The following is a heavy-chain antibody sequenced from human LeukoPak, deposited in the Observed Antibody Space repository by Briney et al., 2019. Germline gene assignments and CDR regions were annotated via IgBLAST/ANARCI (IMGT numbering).Heavy chain of an antibody. V-gene: IGHV3-66*04. D-gene: IGHD6-19*01. J-gene: IGHJ6*02. CDR1: GITVNSTY. Sequence: PGGSLRLSCAASGITVNSTYISWVRQAPGKGLEWVSVAYSDGNTYYAGSAKGRFTISRDNSKNTLFLQMNSLRAEDTAVYYCARLFGSGWPGYFYYAMDVWGQGTTVAVSS. CDR3: ARLFGSGWPGYFYYAMDV. CDR2: AYSDGNT.